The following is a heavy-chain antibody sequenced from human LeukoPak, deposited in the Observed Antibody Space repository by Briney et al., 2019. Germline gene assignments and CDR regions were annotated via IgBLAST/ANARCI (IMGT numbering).Heavy chain of an antibody. D-gene: IGHD2-8*01. CDR1: GFTFSSYA. Sequence: GRSLRLSCAASGFTFSSYAMHWVRQAPGKGLEWVASISYDGSNKFYADSVKGRFTISRDNSKNTLYLQMNSLRAEDTAVYYCAREGGFCTNSVCYSYWYFDLWGRGTLVTVSS. J-gene: IGHJ2*01. V-gene: IGHV3-30-3*01. CDR3: AREGGFCTNSVCYSYWYFDL. CDR2: ISYDGSNK.